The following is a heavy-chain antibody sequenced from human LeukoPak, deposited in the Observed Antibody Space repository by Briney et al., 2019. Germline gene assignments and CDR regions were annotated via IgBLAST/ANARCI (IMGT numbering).Heavy chain of an antibody. CDR3: ARRVGPDYMDV. CDR1: GGSINNGFY. V-gene: IGHV4-39*07. CDR2: ISYTGTT. Sequence: KPSETLSLTCSVSGGSINNGFYWGWIRQSPGKGLEWIGTISYTGTTYYNPSLESRITISVDVSKSQFSLRLSSLTAADTAVYYCARRVGPDYMDVWGKGTTVTVSS. J-gene: IGHJ6*03. D-gene: IGHD1-26*01.